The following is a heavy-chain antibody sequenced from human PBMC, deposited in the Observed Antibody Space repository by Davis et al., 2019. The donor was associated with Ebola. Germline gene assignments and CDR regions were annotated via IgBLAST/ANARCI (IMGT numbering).Heavy chain of an antibody. V-gene: IGHV1-18*01. J-gene: IGHJ5*02. CDR1: GYTFSTYG. CDR3: ARDKMVLTDNWLDP. D-gene: IGHD4/OR15-4a*01. CDR2: ISAYNGKT. Sequence: AASVKVSCKASGYTFSTYGITWVLQAPGQGLEWMGWISAYNGKTNYAQRFQGRVTMTTDTSTNTAFMELRSLRSDDTAMYYCARDKMVLTDNWLDPWGQGTLVTVSS.